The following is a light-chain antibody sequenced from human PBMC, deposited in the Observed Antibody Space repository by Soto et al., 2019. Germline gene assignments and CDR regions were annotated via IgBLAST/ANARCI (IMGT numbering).Light chain of an antibody. Sequence: EIVLTQSPATLSLSPGDRATLSCRASQRIGTYLAWYQQKRGQAPRLLIYDSSNRATGIAARFSCSGSGTDFALTISSLAPEDFAVYFCQHRSNSPPTWTFGQGTKVEIK. CDR1: QRIGTY. CDR2: DSS. V-gene: IGKV3-11*01. CDR3: QHRSNSPPTWT. J-gene: IGKJ1*01.